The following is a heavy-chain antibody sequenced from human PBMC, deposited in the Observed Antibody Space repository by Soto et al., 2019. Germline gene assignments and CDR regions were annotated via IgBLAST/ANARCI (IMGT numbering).Heavy chain of an antibody. V-gene: IGHV4-34*01. D-gene: IGHD2-2*01. CDR2: INHSGST. CDR3: ARVRGYCSSTSCYIGGGYFDY. CDR1: GGSFSGYY. J-gene: IGHJ4*02. Sequence: PSETLSLTCAVYGGSFSGYYWSWIRQPPGKGLEWIGEINHSGSTNYNPSLKSRVTISVDTSKNQFSLKLSSVTAADTAVYYCARVRGYCSSTSCYIGGGYFDYWGQGTPVTVSS.